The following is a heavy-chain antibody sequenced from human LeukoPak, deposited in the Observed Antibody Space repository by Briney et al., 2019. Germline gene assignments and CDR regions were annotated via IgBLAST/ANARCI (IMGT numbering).Heavy chain of an antibody. J-gene: IGHJ5*02. CDR3: ARVLLGSWDWFDP. CDR2: IKSSGDTL. D-gene: IGHD3-10*01. V-gene: IGHV3-11*04. CDR1: GFTFSDFY. Sequence: GGSLRLSCAASGFTFSDFYMSWVRQAPGKGLEWISSIKSSGDTLPYADSVKGRFTISRDNAKNSLYLQMNSLRAEDTAVYYCARVLLGSWDWFDPWGQGTLVTVSP.